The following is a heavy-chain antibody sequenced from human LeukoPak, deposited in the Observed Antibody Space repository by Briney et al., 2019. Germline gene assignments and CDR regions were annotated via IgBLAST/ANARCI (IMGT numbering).Heavy chain of an antibody. J-gene: IGHJ6*03. D-gene: IGHD2-2*01. Sequence: SETLSLTCTVSGGSISSDSWSWIRQPPGKGLEWIGYISYIGSTNYNPSLKSRVTISIDTSKNQFSLKLSPVTAADTAVYFCARGTSSFYYYMDVWGKGTTVTISS. CDR2: ISYIGST. CDR1: GGSISSDS. CDR3: ARGTSSFYYYMDV. V-gene: IGHV4-59*12.